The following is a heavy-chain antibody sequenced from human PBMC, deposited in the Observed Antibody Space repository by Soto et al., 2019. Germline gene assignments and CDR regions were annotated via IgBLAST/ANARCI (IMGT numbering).Heavy chain of an antibody. CDR3: AKGGGFGTGAYYNVAY. Sequence: PGGSLRLSCTASGFSFSSYAMTWVRQAPGKGLEWVSSTTDDGGRTFYADSVKGRFTISRDNSNNRLYLQMNSLRAEDTALYYGAKGGGFGTGAYYNVAYWGQGTLVTVSS. CDR2: TTDDGGRT. D-gene: IGHD3-10*01. J-gene: IGHJ4*02. V-gene: IGHV3-23*01. CDR1: GFSFSSYA.